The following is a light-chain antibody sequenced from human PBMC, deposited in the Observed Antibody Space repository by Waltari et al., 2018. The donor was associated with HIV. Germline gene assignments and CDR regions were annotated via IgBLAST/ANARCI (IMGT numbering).Light chain of an antibody. CDR1: ALPKRY. CDR2: KDS. J-gene: IGLJ2*01. CDR3: QSADSSGNYVV. Sequence: SYELTHPPSVSVSPGQTARITCSGDALPKRYAYWYQQKPGQSPVLVIYKDSERPSGIPERFSGSSSGTTVTLTISGVQAEDEADYYCQSADSSGNYVVFGGGTRLTVL. V-gene: IGLV3-25*03.